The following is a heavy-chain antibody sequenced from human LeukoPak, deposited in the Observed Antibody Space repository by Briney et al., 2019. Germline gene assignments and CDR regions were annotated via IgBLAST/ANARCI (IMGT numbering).Heavy chain of an antibody. CDR1: GFTFTTFW. Sequence: GGSLGLSCATSGFTFTTFWMHWVRQAPGKGLVWVSRINHDGSSTNYVDSVKGRFTISRDNAKNTLNLQMNSLRAEDTAVYYCARDENYYGSGGTDNYYYYYYMDVWGKGTTVTVSS. CDR2: INHDGSST. J-gene: IGHJ6*03. D-gene: IGHD3-10*01. V-gene: IGHV3-74*01. CDR3: ARDENYYGSGGTDNYYYYYYMDV.